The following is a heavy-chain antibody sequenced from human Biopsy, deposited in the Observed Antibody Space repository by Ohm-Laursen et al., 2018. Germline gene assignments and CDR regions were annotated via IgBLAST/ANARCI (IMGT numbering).Heavy chain of an antibody. CDR3: AADINVWNVNY. V-gene: IGHV1-24*01. CDR2: FAPENGKT. CDR1: GYTLTALS. Sequence: ASVKVSCKVSGYTLTALSMHWVRQAPGRGLEWMGGFAPENGKTIYAQKFQGRITMTEDTSTDTAYMELSSLRSDDTAVYYCAADINVWNVNYWGQGTQVIVSS. D-gene: IGHD1-1*01. J-gene: IGHJ4*02.